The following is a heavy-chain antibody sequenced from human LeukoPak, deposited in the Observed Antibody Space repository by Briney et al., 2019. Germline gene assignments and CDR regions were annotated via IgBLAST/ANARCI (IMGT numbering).Heavy chain of an antibody. CDR2: INPNSGGT. J-gene: IGHJ4*02. D-gene: IGHD3/OR15-3a*01. Sequence: ASVKVSCKASGYTFTGYYMHWVRQAPGQGLEWMGWINPNSGGTNYAQKFQGRGTMTRDTPISPAHMELGRLKSDDPAVFYCSSLSDWYWGQGTLVTVS. V-gene: IGHV1-2*02. CDR3: SSLSDWY. CDR1: GYTFTGYY.